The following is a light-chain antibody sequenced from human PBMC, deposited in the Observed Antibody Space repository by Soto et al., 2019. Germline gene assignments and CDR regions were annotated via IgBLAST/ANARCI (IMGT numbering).Light chain of an antibody. Sequence: DIQMTQSPSSVSASVGDRVTITCRASQGISTWLAWYQQKPGSAPKLLIYAPYSLQSGVPSRFSGGGSGSYFTLPITCLLSEDFATSSWLQCDSFLLSFGQRTKL. CDR1: QGISTW. V-gene: IGKV1-12*01. CDR2: APY. CDR3: LQCDSFLLS. J-gene: IGKJ2*01.